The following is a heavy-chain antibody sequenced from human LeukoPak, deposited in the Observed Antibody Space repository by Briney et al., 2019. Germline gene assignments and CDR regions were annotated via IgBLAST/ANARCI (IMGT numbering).Heavy chain of an antibody. V-gene: IGHV3-49*04. CDR3: TRITYYYGSGSYYFDY. J-gene: IGHJ4*02. CDR1: GFTFGDYA. Sequence: GGSLRLSCTASGFTFGDYAMSWVRQAPGKGLEWVGFIRSKAYGGTTEYAASVKGRFTISRDDSKSIAYLQMNSLKTEDTAVYYCTRITYYYGSGSYYFDYWGQGTLVTVSS. CDR2: IRSKAYGGTT. D-gene: IGHD3-10*01.